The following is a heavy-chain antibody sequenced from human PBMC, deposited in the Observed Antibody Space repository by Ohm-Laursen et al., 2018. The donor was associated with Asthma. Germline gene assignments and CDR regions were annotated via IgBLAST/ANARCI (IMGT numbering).Heavy chain of an antibody. V-gene: IGHV3-23*01. J-gene: IGHJ3*01. D-gene: IGHD6-13*01. Sequence: ALGLSCSASGFTFRNYAMTWVRQAPGKGLAWVSTISLGGGGTYFADSVRGRFTISRDNSNNMLYLHMNSLRADDTAVYYCAKDEYSTTLGVGAFDFWGQGTMVTVSS. CDR2: ISLGGGGT. CDR1: GFTFRNYA. CDR3: AKDEYSTTLGVGAFDF.